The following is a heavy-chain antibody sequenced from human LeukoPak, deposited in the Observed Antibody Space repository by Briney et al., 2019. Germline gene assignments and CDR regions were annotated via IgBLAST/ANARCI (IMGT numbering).Heavy chain of an antibody. CDR3: AKAYCSSTICYWNY. V-gene: IGHV3-23*01. J-gene: IGHJ4*02. CDR1: EFTFSSYA. D-gene: IGHD2-2*01. CDR2: ISGSGAGT. Sequence: GGSLRLSCAASEFTFSSYAMNWVRQAPGQGLEWVSGISGSGAGTNYADSVKGRFTISRDNSKNTLYLQMNSLRAEDTAVYYCAKAYCSSTICYWNYWGQGTLVTVSS.